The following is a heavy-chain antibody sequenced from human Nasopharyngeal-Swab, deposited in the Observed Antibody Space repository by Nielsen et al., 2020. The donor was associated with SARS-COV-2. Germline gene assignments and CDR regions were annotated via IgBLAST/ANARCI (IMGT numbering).Heavy chain of an antibody. D-gene: IGHD2-15*01. J-gene: IGHJ3*02. CDR3: ARDWQDIVVVVADSGAFDI. Sequence: GESLKISCAASGFTFSSYAMSWVRQAPGKRLEWVSAISGSGCSTYYAESVKGRFTISRDNAKNSLYLQMNSLRAEDTAVYYCARDWQDIVVVVADSGAFDIWGQGTMVTVSS. V-gene: IGHV3-23*01. CDR1: GFTFSSYA. CDR2: ISGSGCST.